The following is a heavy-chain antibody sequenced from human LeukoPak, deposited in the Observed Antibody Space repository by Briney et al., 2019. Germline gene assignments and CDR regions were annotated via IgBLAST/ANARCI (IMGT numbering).Heavy chain of an antibody. Sequence: PSETLSLTCTVSGGSISSYYWSWIRQPAGKGLEWIGRIYTSGSTNYNPSLKSRVTMSVDTSKNQFSLTLSSVTAADTAVYYCARGGCTSNTCYYYYYYMDVWGQGTTVTVSS. CDR3: ARGGCTSNTCYYYYYYMDV. V-gene: IGHV4-4*07. J-gene: IGHJ6*03. CDR2: IYTSGST. CDR1: GGSISSYY. D-gene: IGHD2-2*01.